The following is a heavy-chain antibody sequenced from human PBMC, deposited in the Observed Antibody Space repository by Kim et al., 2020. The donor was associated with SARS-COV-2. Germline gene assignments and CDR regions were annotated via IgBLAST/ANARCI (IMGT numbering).Heavy chain of an antibody. J-gene: IGHJ3*02. CDR3: AKVLGIVVVTAIQSNAFDI. V-gene: IGHV3-9*01. Sequence: GRLTISRDNAKNSLYLQMNSLGAEDTALYYCAKVLGIVVVTAIQSNAFDIWGQGTMVTVSS. D-gene: IGHD2-21*02.